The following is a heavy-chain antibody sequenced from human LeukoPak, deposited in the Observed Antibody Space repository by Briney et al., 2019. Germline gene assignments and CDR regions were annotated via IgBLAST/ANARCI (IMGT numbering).Heavy chain of an antibody. CDR3: TRDPTVTTSDC. Sequence: PGGSLRLSCAASGFTFSSYAMSWVRQAPGKGLEWVSAISGSGSSTYYADSVKGRFTISRDSSKNTLYLQMNSLRADDTAVYYCTRDPTVTTSDCWGQGTLVTVSS. J-gene: IGHJ4*02. CDR2: ISGSGSST. CDR1: GFTFSSYA. V-gene: IGHV3-23*01. D-gene: IGHD4-17*01.